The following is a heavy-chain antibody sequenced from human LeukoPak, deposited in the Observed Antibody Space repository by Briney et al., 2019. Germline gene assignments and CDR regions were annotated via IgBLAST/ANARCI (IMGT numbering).Heavy chain of an antibody. V-gene: IGHV3-66*01. CDR3: ARDSDYSGPTFDH. D-gene: IGHD4-11*01. CDR1: GFTFSRYK. Sequence: GGSLRLSCAASGFTFSRYKMNWVRQAPGKGLELVSDISTTGDMNYADSVKGRFTISSDNSRKRVYLQMNSLRVEDTAVYFCARDSDYSGPTFDHWGQGTLVTVSS. J-gene: IGHJ4*02. CDR2: ISTTGDM.